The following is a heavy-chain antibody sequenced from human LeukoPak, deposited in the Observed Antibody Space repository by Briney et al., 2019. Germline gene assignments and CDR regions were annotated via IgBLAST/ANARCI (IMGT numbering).Heavy chain of an antibody. D-gene: IGHD3-22*01. Sequence: SETLSLTCTVSDGSISSNSYYWGWIRQPPGKGLEWIGSISYSGRTYYNPSLESRVTISVDTSKNQFSLKLSSVTAADTAVYFCASPRGDDSGGYYTWYFHHWGQGILVTVSS. CDR2: ISYSGRT. V-gene: IGHV4-39*07. CDR1: DGSISSNSYY. CDR3: ASPRGDDSGGYYTWYFHH. J-gene: IGHJ1*01.